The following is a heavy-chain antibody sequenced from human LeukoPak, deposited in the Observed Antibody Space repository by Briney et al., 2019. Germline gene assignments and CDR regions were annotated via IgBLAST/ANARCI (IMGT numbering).Heavy chain of an antibody. CDR2: INHSGST. CDR1: GGSFSGYY. D-gene: IGHD6-13*01. CDR3: ARGSSWYSEYYFDY. J-gene: IGHJ4*02. Sequence: SETLSLTCAVYGGSFSGYYWSWIRQPPGKGLEWIGEINHSGSTNYNPSLKSRVTISVDTSKNQFSLKLSSVTAADTAVYYCARGSSWYSEYYFDYWGQGTLVTVSS. V-gene: IGHV4-34*01.